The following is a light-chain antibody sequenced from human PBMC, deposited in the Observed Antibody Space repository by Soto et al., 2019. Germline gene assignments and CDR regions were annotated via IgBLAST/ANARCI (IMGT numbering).Light chain of an antibody. V-gene: IGKV1-39*01. Sequence: DIQMTQSPSSLSASVVDRVTITCRASQSISSYLNWYQQKPGKAPKLLIYAASSLQSGVPSRFSGSESGRDFTLTISSLQPEDFATYYCQQTYSTPRTFGQGTKLEIK. CDR1: QSISSY. J-gene: IGKJ2*01. CDR3: QQTYSTPRT. CDR2: AAS.